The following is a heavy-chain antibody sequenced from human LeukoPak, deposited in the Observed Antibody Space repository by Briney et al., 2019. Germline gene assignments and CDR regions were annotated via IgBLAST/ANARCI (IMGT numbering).Heavy chain of an antibody. V-gene: IGHV1-2*02. CDR1: GYTFTAYY. CDR2: INPNSGGT. D-gene: IGHD3-10*01. Sequence: ASVKVSCKASGYTFTAYYMHWLRQAPGQGLEWMGWINPNSGGTKYAQKFQGRVTMTRDTSISTAYMELSSLSSDDTAVYYCARDSRGAYNSDFWGQGTLVTVSS. CDR3: ARDSRGAYNSDF. J-gene: IGHJ4*02.